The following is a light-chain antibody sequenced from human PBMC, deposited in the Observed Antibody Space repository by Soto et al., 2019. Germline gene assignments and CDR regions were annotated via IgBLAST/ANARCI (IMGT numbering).Light chain of an antibody. CDR3: QQYNSWPLT. Sequence: RVMTQSPDTLSVSPGERATLSCRASETVRSNLAWYQQKPGQAPRLLIYDASNRATGIPARFSGSGSGTDFTLTISSLEPEDFAVYYCQQYNSWPLTFGGGTKVDIK. J-gene: IGKJ4*01. V-gene: IGKV3D-15*01. CDR2: DAS. CDR1: ETVRSN.